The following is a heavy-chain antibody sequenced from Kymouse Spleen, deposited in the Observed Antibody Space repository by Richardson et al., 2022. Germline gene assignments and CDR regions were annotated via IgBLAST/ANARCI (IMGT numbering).Heavy chain of an antibody. CDR1: GGSISSGGYY. J-gene: IGHJ4*02. D-gene: IGHD3-10*01. Sequence: QVQLQESGPGLVKPSQTLSLTCTVSGGSISSGGYYWSWIRQHPGKGLEWIGYIYYSGSTYYNPSLKSRVTISVDTSKNQFSLKLSSVTAADTAVYYCARDTHYYGSGSYGSFDYWGQGTLVTVSS. CDR3: ARDTHYYGSGSYGSFDY. CDR2: IYYSGST. V-gene: IGHV4-31*03.